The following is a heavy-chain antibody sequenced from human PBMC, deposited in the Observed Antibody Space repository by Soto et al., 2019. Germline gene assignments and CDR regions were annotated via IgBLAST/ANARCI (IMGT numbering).Heavy chain of an antibody. V-gene: IGHV1-18*04. D-gene: IGHD3-10*01. J-gene: IGHJ4*01. CDR2: IKVDSGYT. Sequence: QLHLVQSADEVKKPGAAVSVSCKSYGYPFIKYGISWIRQAPEQGLEWMGWIKVDSGYTNYAQKSHGRVNMAADTSSDRAFRERGRMKLDDTSVYGCATRVDTEFERRGQGTRV. CDR3: ATRVDTEFER. CDR1: GYPFIKYG.